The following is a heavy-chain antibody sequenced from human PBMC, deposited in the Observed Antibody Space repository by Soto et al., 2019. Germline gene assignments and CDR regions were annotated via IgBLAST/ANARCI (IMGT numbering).Heavy chain of an antibody. D-gene: IGHD6-13*01. CDR1: GFTFSSYA. J-gene: IGHJ6*03. CDR3: AKSSVYQQLAQDYYYYMDV. CDR2: ISGSGGST. V-gene: IGHV3-23*01. Sequence: GGSLRLSCAASGFTFSSYAMSWVRQAPGKGLEWVSAISGSGGSTYYADSVKGRFTISRDNSKNTLYLQMNSLRAEDTAVYYCAKSSVYQQLAQDYYYYMDVWGKGTTVTVSS.